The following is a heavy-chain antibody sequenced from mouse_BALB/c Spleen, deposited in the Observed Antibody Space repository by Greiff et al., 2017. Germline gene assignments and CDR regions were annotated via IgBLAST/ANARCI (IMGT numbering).Heavy chain of an antibody. CDR2: ILPGSGST. Sequence: LVESGAELMKPGASVKISCKATGYTFSSYWIEWVKQRPGHGLEWIGEILPGSGSTNYNEKFKGKATFTADTSSNTAYMQLSSLTSEDSAVYYCARDAITTAYWGQGTLVTVSA. CDR1: GYTFSSYW. CDR3: ARDAITTAY. V-gene: IGHV1-9*01. D-gene: IGHD2-4*01. J-gene: IGHJ3*01.